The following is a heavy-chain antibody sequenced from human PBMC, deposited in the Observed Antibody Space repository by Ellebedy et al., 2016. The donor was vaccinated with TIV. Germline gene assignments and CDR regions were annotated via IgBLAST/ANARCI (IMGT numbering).Heavy chain of an antibody. Sequence: GGSLRLSXAASGFTFSSYAMSWVRQAPGKGLEWVSAISGSGGSTYYADSVKGRFTISRDNSKNTLYLQMNSLRAEDTAVYYCAKRIGFWSGYPPQNWFDHWGQGTLVTVSS. D-gene: IGHD3-3*01. CDR2: ISGSGGST. J-gene: IGHJ5*02. CDR1: GFTFSSYA. V-gene: IGHV3-23*01. CDR3: AKRIGFWSGYPPQNWFDH.